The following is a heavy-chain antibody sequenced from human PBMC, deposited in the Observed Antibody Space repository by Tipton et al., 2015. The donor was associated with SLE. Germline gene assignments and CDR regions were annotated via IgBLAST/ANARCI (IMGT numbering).Heavy chain of an antibody. CDR1: GDSVSSNY. J-gene: IGHJ4*02. V-gene: IGHV4-4*07. CDR2: VYGTEIA. D-gene: IGHD3-3*01. Sequence: TLSLTCTVSGDSVSSNYWHWIRQPAGKGLEWIGRVYGTEIANYNPSLESRVTMSVDTSQNQFSLKLTSVTAADTAVYYCARIRPGHGDPFDFWGQGTLVTVSS. CDR3: ARIRPGHGDPFDF.